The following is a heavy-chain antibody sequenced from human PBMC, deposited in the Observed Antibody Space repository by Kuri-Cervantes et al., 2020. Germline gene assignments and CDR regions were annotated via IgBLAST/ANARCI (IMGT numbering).Heavy chain of an antibody. D-gene: IGHD6-13*01. V-gene: IGHV4-38-2*01. J-gene: IGHJ1*01. Sequence: ESLKISCAVSGYSIRSGYYWGWIRQPPGKGPEWIGSIYHSGSTYYNPSLKSRVTISVDTSKNQFSLKLSSVTAADTAVYYCASPLSRGYSSSWSAEYFQHWGQGTLVTVSS. CDR3: ASPLSRGYSSSWSAEYFQH. CDR2: IYHSGST. CDR1: GYSIRSGYY.